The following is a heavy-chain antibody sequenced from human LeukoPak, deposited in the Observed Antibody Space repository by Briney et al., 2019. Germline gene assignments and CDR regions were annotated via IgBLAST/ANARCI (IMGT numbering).Heavy chain of an antibody. D-gene: IGHD2-2*02. J-gene: IGHJ2*01. Sequence: GGSLRLSCAASGFTFSSYAMHWVRQAPGKGLEWVAVISYDGSNKYYADSVKGRFTISRDNSKNTLYLQMNSLRAEDTAVYYCARDPLGYCSSTSCYTWYFDFWGRGTLVTVSS. V-gene: IGHV3-30-3*01. CDR3: ARDPLGYCSSTSCYTWYFDF. CDR1: GFTFSSYA. CDR2: ISYDGSNK.